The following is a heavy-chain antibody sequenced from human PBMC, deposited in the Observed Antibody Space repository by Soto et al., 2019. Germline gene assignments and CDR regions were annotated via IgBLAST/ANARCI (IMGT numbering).Heavy chain of an antibody. CDR2: INHSGST. J-gene: IGHJ6*02. V-gene: IGHV4-34*01. CDR1: GESFSGYS. CDR3: ASLGDSGYENYYYYGMDV. D-gene: IGHD5-12*01. Sequence: SETLSLTCSVYGESFSGYSWSWIRQPPGKGLEWIGEINHSGSTNYNPSLKSRVTISVDTSKNQFSLKLSSVTAADTAVYYCASLGDSGYENYYYYGMDVWGQGTTVTVS.